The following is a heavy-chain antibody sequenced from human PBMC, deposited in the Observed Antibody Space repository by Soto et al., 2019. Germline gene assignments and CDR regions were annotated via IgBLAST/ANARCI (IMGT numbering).Heavy chain of an antibody. Sequence: GGSLRLSCAASGFTVSSNYMSWVRQAPGKGLEWVSVIYSGGSTYYTDSVKGRFTISRDNSKNTLYLQMNGLRAEDTAVYYCARDVTGDQDYWGQGTLVTVSS. V-gene: IGHV3-53*01. D-gene: IGHD7-27*01. CDR1: GFTVSSNY. CDR2: IYSGGST. CDR3: ARDVTGDQDY. J-gene: IGHJ4*02.